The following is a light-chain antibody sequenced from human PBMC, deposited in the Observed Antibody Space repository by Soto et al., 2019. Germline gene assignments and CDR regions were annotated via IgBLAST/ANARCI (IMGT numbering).Light chain of an antibody. CDR2: AAS. CDR3: QQNYSPPPVT. CDR1: QSISTH. V-gene: IGKV1-39*01. J-gene: IGKJ5*01. Sequence: DIQMTQSPSTLSASVGDRVTITCRASQSISTHLNWYQQKPGKAPKLLIYAASSLYSGVPSRFSGSGFGTDFTLTISSLQPEDFATYYCQQNYSPPPVTFGQGTRLEIK.